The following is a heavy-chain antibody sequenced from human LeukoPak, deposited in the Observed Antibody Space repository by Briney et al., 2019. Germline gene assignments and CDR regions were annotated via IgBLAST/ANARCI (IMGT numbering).Heavy chain of an antibody. CDR3: ARVGAGRAGYNPLGY. CDR1: GGSISGYF. CDR2: MHSSGST. V-gene: IGHV4-59*01. Sequence: PSETLSLTCTVSGGSISGYFWSWIRQPPGKGLECIGYMHSSGSTNYNPSLKSRVTISIDTSKNQLSLKLSSVTAADTAVYYCARVGAGRAGYNPLGYWGQGTLVTVSS. D-gene: IGHD5-24*01. J-gene: IGHJ4*02.